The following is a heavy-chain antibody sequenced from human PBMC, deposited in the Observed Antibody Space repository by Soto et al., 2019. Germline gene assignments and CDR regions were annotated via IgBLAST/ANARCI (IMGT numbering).Heavy chain of an antibody. J-gene: IGHJ2*01. CDR1: GFTFSSYW. Sequence: EVQLVESGGGLVQPGGSLRLSCAASGFTFSSYWMSWVRQAPGKGLEWVANIKQDGSEKYYVDSVKGRFTISRDNAKNSLYLQMNSLRAEDTAVYYCAREIRVVIRDWYFDLWGRGTLVTVSS. CDR3: AREIRVVIRDWYFDL. D-gene: IGHD3-3*01. CDR2: IKQDGSEK. V-gene: IGHV3-7*01.